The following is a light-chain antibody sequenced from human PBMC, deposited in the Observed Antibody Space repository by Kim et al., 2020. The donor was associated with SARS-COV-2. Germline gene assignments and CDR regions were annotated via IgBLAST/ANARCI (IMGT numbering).Light chain of an antibody. J-gene: IGLJ3*02. CDR1: SSDVSVYNY. Sequence: GQSLTISCTGTSSDVSVYNYVSWDQQHPGKGPKLMIYDVSKRRSGVSNRVSGAKAGNTASLTISGLQAEDEADYYSSSYTSSSTWVFGGGTQLT. CDR3: SSYTSSSTWV. CDR2: DVS. V-gene: IGLV2-14*04.